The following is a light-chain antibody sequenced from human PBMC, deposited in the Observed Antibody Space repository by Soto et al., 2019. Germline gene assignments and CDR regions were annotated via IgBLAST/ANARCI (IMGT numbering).Light chain of an antibody. CDR3: QQRGNWPPT. CDR1: QSVSSY. Sequence: EIVLTQSPATLSLSPGERATLSCSASQSVSSYLAWYQQKPVQAPRLLIYDASNRATGIPARFSGSGSGTDFTLTISSLQSEDFAVYYCQQRGNWPPTFGGGTKVEIK. J-gene: IGKJ4*01. CDR2: DAS. V-gene: IGKV3-11*01.